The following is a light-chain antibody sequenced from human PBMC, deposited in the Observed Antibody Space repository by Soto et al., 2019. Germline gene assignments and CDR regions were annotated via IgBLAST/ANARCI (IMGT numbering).Light chain of an antibody. J-gene: IGLJ3*02. Sequence: QSVLTQPASVSGSPGQSITISCTGTSSDVGGYNFVSWYQQHPGKVPKLIIYEVNNRPSGVSNRFSGSKSGNTASLTISGLQAEDEADYYCSSWTSSATQVLGGGTKVTVL. V-gene: IGLV2-14*01. CDR1: SSDVGGYNF. CDR3: SSWTSSATQV. CDR2: EVN.